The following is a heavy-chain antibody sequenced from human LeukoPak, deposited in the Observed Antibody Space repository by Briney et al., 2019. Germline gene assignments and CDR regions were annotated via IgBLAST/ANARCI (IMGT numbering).Heavy chain of an antibody. J-gene: IGHJ3*02. D-gene: IGHD6-19*01. Sequence: GGSPRLSCAASGFTFSTYAMTWVRQAPGKGLNWVSGISGNGDSTFYADSVKGRFTISRDNSKKTLYLQMNSLRADDTAVYYCAKDARWLAPGTFDIWGQGTMVTVSS. CDR1: GFTFSTYA. CDR3: AKDARWLAPGTFDI. CDR2: ISGNGDST. V-gene: IGHV3-23*01.